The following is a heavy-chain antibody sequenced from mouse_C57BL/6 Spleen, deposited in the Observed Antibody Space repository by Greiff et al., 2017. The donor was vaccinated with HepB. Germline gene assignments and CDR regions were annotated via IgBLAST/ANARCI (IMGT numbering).Heavy chain of an antibody. J-gene: IGHJ2*01. CDR1: GFNIKDDY. Sequence: EVQLQQSGAELVRPGASVKLSCTASGFNIKDDYMHWVKQRPEQGLEWIGWIDPENGDTEYASKFQGKATITADPSSNTAYLQLSSLTSEDTAVYYCTTGTGTADYWGQGTTLTVSS. V-gene: IGHV14-4*01. CDR3: TTGTGTADY. D-gene: IGHD4-1*01. CDR2: IDPENGDT.